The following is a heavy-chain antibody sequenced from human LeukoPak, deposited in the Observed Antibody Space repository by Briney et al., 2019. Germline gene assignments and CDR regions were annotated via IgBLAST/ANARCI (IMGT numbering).Heavy chain of an antibody. Sequence: SETLSLTCTVSGGSISSSSYYWGWIRQPPGKGLEWIGSIYYSGSTYYNPSLKSRVTISVDTSKNQFSLKLSSVTAADTAVYYCTRRVYDFWSGYRIGLDPWGQGTLVTVSS. V-gene: IGHV4-39*01. D-gene: IGHD3-3*01. CDR1: GGSISSSSYY. J-gene: IGHJ5*02. CDR3: TRRVYDFWSGYRIGLDP. CDR2: IYYSGST.